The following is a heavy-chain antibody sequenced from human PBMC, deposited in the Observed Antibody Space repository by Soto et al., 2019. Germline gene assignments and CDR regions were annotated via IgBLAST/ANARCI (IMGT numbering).Heavy chain of an antibody. CDR1: GGTFSSYT. D-gene: IGHD1-26*01. CDR3: ARSPPDPYRCNPTKKIYLDY. Sequence: SVKVSCKASGGTFSSYTISWVRQAPGQGLEWMGRIIPILGIANYAQKFQGRVTITADRSTSTAYMELSSLRSEDTAVYYCARSPPDPYRCNPTKKIYLDYWGQGTLVTVSS. CDR2: IIPILGIA. J-gene: IGHJ4*02. V-gene: IGHV1-69*02.